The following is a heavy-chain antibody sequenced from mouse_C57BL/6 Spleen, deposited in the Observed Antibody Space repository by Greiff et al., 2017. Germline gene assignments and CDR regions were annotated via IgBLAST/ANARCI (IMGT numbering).Heavy chain of an antibody. CDR2: INPNNGGT. J-gene: IGHJ2*01. CDR3: ARRGLIGSSFDY. CDR1: GYTFTDYY. V-gene: IGHV1-26*01. Sequence: EVQLQQSGPELVKPGASVKISCKASGYTFTDYYMNWVKQSHGKSLEWIGDINPNNGGTSYNQKFKGKATLTVDKSSSTAYMELRSLTSEDSAVYYCARRGLIGSSFDYWGQGTTLTVSS. D-gene: IGHD1-1*01.